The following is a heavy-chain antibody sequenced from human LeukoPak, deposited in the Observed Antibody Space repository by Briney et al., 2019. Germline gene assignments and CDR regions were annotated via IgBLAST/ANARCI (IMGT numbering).Heavy chain of an antibody. D-gene: IGHD4-17*01. Sequence: GGSLRLSCAAAGFTFSSYEMNWVRQAPGRGLEWVSYISSSGSTIYYADSVTGRFTISRHNAKNSLYLQMNRLRAEDTAVYYCLGDYVIGYGMDVWGQGTTVTVSS. CDR2: ISSSGSTI. J-gene: IGHJ6*02. CDR3: LGDYVIGYGMDV. CDR1: GFTFSSYE. V-gene: IGHV3-48*03.